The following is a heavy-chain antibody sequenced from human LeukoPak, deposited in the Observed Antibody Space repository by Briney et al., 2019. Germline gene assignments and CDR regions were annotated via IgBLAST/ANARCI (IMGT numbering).Heavy chain of an antibody. CDR3: ARDRSFGVAGNYFDY. V-gene: IGHV3-23*01. Sequence: GGSLRLSCAASGFTFSSYAMSWVRQAPGKGLEWVSAISGSGGSTYYADSVKGRFTISRDNSKNTMYLQIDSLRAEDTARYYCARDRSFGVAGNYFDYWGQGTLVSVSS. CDR2: ISGSGGST. J-gene: IGHJ4*02. D-gene: IGHD6-19*01. CDR1: GFTFSSYA.